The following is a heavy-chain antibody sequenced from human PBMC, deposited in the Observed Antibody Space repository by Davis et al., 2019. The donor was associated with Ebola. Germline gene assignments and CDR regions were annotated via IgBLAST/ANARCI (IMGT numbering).Heavy chain of an antibody. J-gene: IGHJ4*02. CDR3: ARGTDGYNPGGYFDS. CDR2: IFPGDSDT. V-gene: IGHV5-51*01. D-gene: IGHD5-24*01. Sequence: ESLKISCKGSGYSFTSYWIVWVRQMPGKGLECMGIIFPGDSDTRYSPSFQGQVTISADKSISTAYLQWSSLKASDTAMYYCARGTDGYNPGGYFDSWGQGTLVTVSS. CDR1: GYSFTSYW.